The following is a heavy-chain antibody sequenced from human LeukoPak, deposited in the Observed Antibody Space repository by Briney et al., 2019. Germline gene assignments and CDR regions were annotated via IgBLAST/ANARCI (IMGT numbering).Heavy chain of an antibody. V-gene: IGHV5-51*01. CDR1: GYSFSSYW. J-gene: IGHJ4*02. CDR3: ARSVGYCSSTTCCDIYFDY. Sequence: GESLKISCKGFGYSFSSYWIGWVRQMPGKGLEWMGIIYPADSDTRYSPSFQGQVTISADKSIGTAYLQWSSLKASDTAIYYCARSVGYCSSTTCCDIYFDYWGQGTVVTVSS. D-gene: IGHD2-2*01. CDR2: IYPADSDT.